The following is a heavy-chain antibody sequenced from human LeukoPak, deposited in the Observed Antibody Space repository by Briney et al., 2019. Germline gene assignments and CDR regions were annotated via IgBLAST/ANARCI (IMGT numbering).Heavy chain of an antibody. CDR3: ARAVSLGAFDI. J-gene: IGHJ3*02. V-gene: IGHV4-30-4*01. Sequence: SETLSLTCTVSGGSISSGDYFWSWIRQPPGKGLEWIGYIYYSGSTYYNPSLKSRVTISVDTSKNQFSPKLSSVTAADTAVYYCARAVSLGAFDIWGQGTMVTVSS. CDR2: IYYSGST. CDR1: GGSISSGDYF. D-gene: IGHD2-8*01.